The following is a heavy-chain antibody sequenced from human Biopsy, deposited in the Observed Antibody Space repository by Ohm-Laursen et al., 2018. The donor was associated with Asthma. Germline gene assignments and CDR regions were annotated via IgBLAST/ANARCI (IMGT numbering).Heavy chain of an antibody. CDR2: IKHIS. J-gene: IGHJ6*02. CDR1: GYTFSSYQ. V-gene: IGHV1-46*01. Sequence: ASVKVSCKVSGYTFSSYQMHWVRQAPGQGLEWLGMIKHISEYAQKFQGRVTFTADESTSSAYMELSSLTSEDSAAYYCAREVSTVDYGYYYFAMDVWGQGTTVTVSS. D-gene: IGHD4-17*01. CDR3: AREVSTVDYGYYYFAMDV.